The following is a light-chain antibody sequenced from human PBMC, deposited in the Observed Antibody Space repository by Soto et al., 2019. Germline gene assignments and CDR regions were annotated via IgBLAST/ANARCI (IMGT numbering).Light chain of an antibody. CDR2: LNSDGSH. CDR3: QPWGTGLDV. Sequence: QPVLTQSPSASASLGASVKLTCTLSSGHSTYAIALHQQQPEKGPRYLMKLNSDGSHSKGDGIPDRFSGSSSGAERYLTISRLQSEDEADYYWQPWGTGLDVFGPGTKLTVL. CDR1: SGHSTYA. J-gene: IGLJ1*01. V-gene: IGLV4-69*01.